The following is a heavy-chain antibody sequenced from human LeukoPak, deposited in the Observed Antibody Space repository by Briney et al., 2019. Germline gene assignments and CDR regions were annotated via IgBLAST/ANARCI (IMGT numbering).Heavy chain of an antibody. CDR3: ARATVKYSSGWYRVVGYFDY. D-gene: IGHD6-19*01. V-gene: IGHV3-30*04. CDR2: ISYDGSNK. CDR1: GFTFSNYA. Sequence: GSLRLSCAASGFTFSNYAMHWVRQAPGKGLEWVAVISYDGSNKYYADSVKGRFTISRDNSKNTLYLQMNSLRAEDTAVYYCARATVKYSSGWYRVVGYFDYWGQGTLVTVSS. J-gene: IGHJ4*02.